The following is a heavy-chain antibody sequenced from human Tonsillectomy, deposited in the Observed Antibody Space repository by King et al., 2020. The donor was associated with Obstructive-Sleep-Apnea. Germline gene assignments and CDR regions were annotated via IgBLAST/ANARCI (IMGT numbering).Heavy chain of an antibody. J-gene: IGHJ4*02. Sequence: DVQLVESGGGLVQPGRSLRLSCAASGFTFDDCAMHWVRQAPGTGLEWVSRITWNSGSIGYADSVKGRFTISRDNVKNSLYLQMDSLRAEDTALYYCAKDIREDGGYDFTFDHWGQGTLVTVSS. V-gene: IGHV3-9*01. CDR2: ITWNSGSI. CDR1: GFTFDDCA. D-gene: IGHD5-12*01. CDR3: AKDIREDGGYDFTFDH.